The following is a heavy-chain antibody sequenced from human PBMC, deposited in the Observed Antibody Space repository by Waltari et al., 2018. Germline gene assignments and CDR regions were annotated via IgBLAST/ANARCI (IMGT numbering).Heavy chain of an antibody. CDR3: ARGSEEYYDFWSGYYKGWFDP. J-gene: IGHJ5*02. CDR2: ITPILGTA. V-gene: IGHV1-69*05. D-gene: IGHD3-3*01. Sequence: QVQLVQSGAEVKKPGSSVKVSCKASGGTFSSYAISWVRQAPGQGLEWMGGITPILGTANYAQKFQGRVTITTDESTSTAYMELSSLRSEDTAVYYCARGSEEYYDFWSGYYKGWFDPWGQGTLVTVSS. CDR1: GGTFSSYA.